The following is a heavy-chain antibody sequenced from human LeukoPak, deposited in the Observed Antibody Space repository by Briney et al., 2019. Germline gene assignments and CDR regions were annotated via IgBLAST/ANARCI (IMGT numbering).Heavy chain of an antibody. V-gene: IGHV3-11*01. J-gene: IGHJ6*03. D-gene: IGHD2-2*01. CDR2: ISSSGSTI. CDR1: GFTFSDYY. Sequence: GGSLRLSCAASGFTFSDYYMSWIRQAPGKGLEWVSYISSSGSTIYYADSVKGRFTISRDNAKNSLYLQMNSLRAEDTAVYYCARDREVPAAGGWRAGRYYYYYYMDVWGKGTTVTVSS. CDR3: ARDREVPAAGGWRAGRYYYYYYMDV.